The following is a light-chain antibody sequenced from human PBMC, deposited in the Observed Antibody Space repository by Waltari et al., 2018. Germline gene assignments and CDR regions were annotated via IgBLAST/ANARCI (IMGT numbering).Light chain of an antibody. Sequence: DVVMTQSPLSLPIPPGQPASIACRSSQSLVHGNGNTFLTWYHQKPGQPPRRLIYEVSNQDSGVPDRFSGSGAGTDFTLKISRVEAEDVGVYYCGQGTHLPYSFGQGTKVEIK. J-gene: IGKJ2*03. CDR2: EVS. CDR3: GQGTHLPYS. V-gene: IGKV2-30*02. CDR1: QSLVHGNGNTF.